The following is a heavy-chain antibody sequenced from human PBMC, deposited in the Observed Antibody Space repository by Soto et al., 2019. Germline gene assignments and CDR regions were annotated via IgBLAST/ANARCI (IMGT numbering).Heavy chain of an antibody. J-gene: IGHJ6*02. V-gene: IGHV1-69*06. Sequence: QVQLVQSGAEVKKPGSSVKFSCKASGGTFSSYAISWVRQAPGQGLEWMGGIIPIFGTANYAQKFQGRVTITAAKSTSTAYMEMSSLRSEDTAVYYCAIRSEYGDSSGNYSYYNNYYGMAVWGQGTTVTVSS. CDR3: AIRSEYGDSSGNYSYYNNYYGMAV. CDR2: IIPIFGTA. D-gene: IGHD3-22*01. CDR1: GGTFSSYA.